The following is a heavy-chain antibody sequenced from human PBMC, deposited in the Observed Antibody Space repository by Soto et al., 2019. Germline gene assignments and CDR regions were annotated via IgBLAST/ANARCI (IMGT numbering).Heavy chain of an antibody. CDR3: ARSHSTTPVAVAGPDFYFGL. J-gene: IGHJ4*02. Sequence: SVKVSCKASGGTFSSYTVSGLRQAPVRGREGMGGIIPDFGTTNYAQRFQGRITITANESPNTAFMELSTLRSDDTAVYYCARSHSTTPVAVAGPDFYFGLWGRGTLVTVSS. D-gene: IGHD6-19*01. V-gene: IGHV1-69*13. CDR1: GGTFSSYT. CDR2: IIPDFGTT.